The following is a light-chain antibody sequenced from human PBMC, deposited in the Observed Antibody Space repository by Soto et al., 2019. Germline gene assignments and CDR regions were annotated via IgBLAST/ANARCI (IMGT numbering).Light chain of an antibody. Sequence: QPVLTQSPSASASLGASVKLTCTLSSGHSNYAIAWHQQQPEKGPRYLMKLNSDGSHRKGDGIPDRFSGSSSGAERYLTISSLQSEDQADYSCQTWGTGIRVFGTGTKLTVL. J-gene: IGLJ1*01. V-gene: IGLV4-69*01. CDR1: SGHSNYA. CDR2: LNSDGSH. CDR3: QTWGTGIRV.